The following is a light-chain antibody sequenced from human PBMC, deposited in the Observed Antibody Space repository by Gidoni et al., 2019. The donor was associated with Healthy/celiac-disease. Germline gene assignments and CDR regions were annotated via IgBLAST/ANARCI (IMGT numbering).Light chain of an antibody. CDR2: AAS. V-gene: IGKV1-39*01. CDR3: QQSYSTPQT. Sequence: DIQMTQSPSSLSASVGDRVTITSRASQSISSYLNWYQQKPGKAPKLLIYAASSLQSGVPSRFSGSGSGTDFTLTISSLQPEDVATYYCQQSYSTPQTFGQGTKLEIK. J-gene: IGKJ2*01. CDR1: QSISSY.